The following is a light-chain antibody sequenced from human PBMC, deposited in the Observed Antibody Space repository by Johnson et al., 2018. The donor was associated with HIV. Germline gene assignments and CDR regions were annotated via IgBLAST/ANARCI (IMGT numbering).Light chain of an antibody. CDR1: SSNIGNNY. V-gene: IGLV1-51*02. CDR2: ENN. J-gene: IGLJ1*01. Sequence: QLVLTQPPSVSAAPGQKVTISCSGSSSNIGNNYVSWYQQLPGTAPKLLIYENNKRPSGIPDRFSGSKSGTSATLGITGLQTGDEADYYCGTWDSSLGAWVFGTGTKVTVL. CDR3: GTWDSSLGAWV.